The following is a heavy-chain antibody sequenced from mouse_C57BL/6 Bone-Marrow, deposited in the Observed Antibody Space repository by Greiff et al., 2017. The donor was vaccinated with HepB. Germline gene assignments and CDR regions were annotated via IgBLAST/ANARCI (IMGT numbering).Heavy chain of an antibody. Sequence: EVQLQESGPGMVKPSQSLSLTCTVTGYSITSGYDWHWIRHFPGNKLEWMGYISYSGSTNYNPSLKSRISITHDTSKNHFFLKLNSVTTEDTATYYCALGSSSYYFDYWGQGTTLTVSS. D-gene: IGHD1-1*01. V-gene: IGHV3-1*01. CDR1: GYSITSGYD. CDR2: ISYSGST. J-gene: IGHJ2*01. CDR3: ALGSSSYYFDY.